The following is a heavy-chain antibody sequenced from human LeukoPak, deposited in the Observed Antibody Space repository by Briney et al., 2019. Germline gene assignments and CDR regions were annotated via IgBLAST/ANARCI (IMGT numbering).Heavy chain of an antibody. D-gene: IGHD2-15*01. J-gene: IGHJ3*02. Sequence: PGGSLRLSCAASGFTFSSDSMNWVRQAPGKGLEWVSSISSSSYIYHADSVKGRFTISRDNAKNSLYLQMNSLRAEDTAVYYCARAPIYCSGGSCYAFDIWGQGTMVTVSS. V-gene: IGHV3-21*01. CDR1: GFTFSSDS. CDR2: ISSSSYI. CDR3: ARAPIYCSGGSCYAFDI.